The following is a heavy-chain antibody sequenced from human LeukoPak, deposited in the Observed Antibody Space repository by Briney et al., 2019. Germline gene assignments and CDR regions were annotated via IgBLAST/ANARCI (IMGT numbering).Heavy chain of an antibody. CDR3: ARVVVVPAAIFSDY. CDR1: GFTFSSYS. V-gene: IGHV3-48*01. CDR2: ISSSSSTI. D-gene: IGHD2-2*01. J-gene: IGHJ4*02. Sequence: GGPLRLSCAASGFTFSSYSMNWVRRAPGKGLEWVSYISSSSSTIYYADSVKGRFTISRDNAKNSLYLQMNSLRAEDTAVYYCARVVVVPAAIFSDYWGQGTLVTVSS.